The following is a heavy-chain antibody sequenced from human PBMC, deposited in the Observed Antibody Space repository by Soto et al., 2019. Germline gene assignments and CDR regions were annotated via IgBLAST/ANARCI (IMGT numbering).Heavy chain of an antibody. J-gene: IGHJ4*02. CDR2: INAGNGDT. V-gene: IGHV1-3*01. CDR1: GYTFTNYA. Sequence: ASVKVSCKASGYTFTNYALHCVRQAPGQRLEWMGWINAGNGDTKFSQEFQGRVSITRDTSASIAYMELSSLRSEDTAVYYCAREKTLRLVLSLGYWGQGTLVTVSS. D-gene: IGHD6-19*01. CDR3: AREKTLRLVLSLGY.